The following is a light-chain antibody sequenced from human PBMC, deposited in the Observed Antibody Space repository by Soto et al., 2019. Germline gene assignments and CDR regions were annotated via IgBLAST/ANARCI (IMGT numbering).Light chain of an antibody. J-gene: IGKJ4*01. CDR1: QSVSSN. CDR3: QQYIDWPLT. V-gene: IGKV3-15*01. Sequence: DIVMTQSPATLSVSPGERATLSCRASQSVSSNLAWYQQRPGQAPRLLMYGASTRATGIPVRFSGSGSGTDFTLTISSLQSEDFVVYYCQQYIDWPLTFGGGTKVDIK. CDR2: GAS.